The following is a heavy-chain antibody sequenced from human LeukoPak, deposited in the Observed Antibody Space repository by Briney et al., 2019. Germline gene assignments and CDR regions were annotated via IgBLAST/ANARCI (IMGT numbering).Heavy chain of an antibody. Sequence: GGSLRLSCAASGFTFSSYSMNWVRQAPGKGLEWVSSISSSSSYIYYADSVKGRFTISRDNAKNSLYLQMNSLRAEDTAVYYCARAGAKTGSTSCLALDIWGQGTMVTVSS. CDR1: GFTFSSYS. V-gene: IGHV3-21*01. D-gene: IGHD2-2*01. CDR3: ARAGAKTGSTSCLALDI. CDR2: ISSSSSYI. J-gene: IGHJ3*02.